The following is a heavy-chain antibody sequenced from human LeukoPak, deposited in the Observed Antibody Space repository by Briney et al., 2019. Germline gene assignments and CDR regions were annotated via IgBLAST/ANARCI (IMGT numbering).Heavy chain of an antibody. CDR3: AREAGIQLWSYFDY. D-gene: IGHD5-18*01. CDR2: IIPIFGIA. Sequence: GASVKVSCKASRGTFSSYAISWVRQAPGQGLEWMGRIIPIFGIANYAQKFQGRVTITADKSTSTAYMELSSLRSEDTAVYYCAREAGIQLWSYFDYWGQGTLVTVSS. J-gene: IGHJ4*02. V-gene: IGHV1-69*04. CDR1: RGTFSSYA.